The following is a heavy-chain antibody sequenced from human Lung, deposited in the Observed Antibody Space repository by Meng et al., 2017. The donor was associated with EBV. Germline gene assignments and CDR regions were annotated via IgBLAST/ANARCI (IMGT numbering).Heavy chain of an antibody. CDR1: GYTFTNYD. Sequence: QVQLVQSGAEVKKPGASVKVSCRASGYTFTNYDISWVRQATGQGPEWMGWMTPNSGNTVYAQKFQGRVAMTRDTSISTAYMELSSLRSEDTAMYYCTRGNSEADTVTPGYWGQGTLVTVAS. J-gene: IGHJ4*02. CDR3: TRGNSEADTVTPGY. D-gene: IGHD4-17*01. V-gene: IGHV1-8*01. CDR2: MTPNSGNT.